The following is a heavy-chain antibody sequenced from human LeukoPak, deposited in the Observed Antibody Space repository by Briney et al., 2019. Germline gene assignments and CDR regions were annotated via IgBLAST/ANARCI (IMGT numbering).Heavy chain of an antibody. V-gene: IGHV1-69*05. CDR2: IIPIFGTA. CDR1: GGTFSSYS. J-gene: IGHJ4*02. D-gene: IGHD3-22*01. CDR3: ARDQYYYDSSGYSDY. Sequence: SVKVSCKACGGTFSSYSICWVRQAPGQGLEWMGRIIPIFGTANYGEKLQGRVTITTDESTSTAYVELSSLRSEDTAVYSCARDQYYYDSSGYSDYWGQGTLVTVSS.